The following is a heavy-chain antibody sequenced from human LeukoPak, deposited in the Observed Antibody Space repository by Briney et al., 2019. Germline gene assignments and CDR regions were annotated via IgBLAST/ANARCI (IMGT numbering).Heavy chain of an antibody. CDR3: ARAIKARKYYYGSGVDY. D-gene: IGHD3-10*01. J-gene: IGHJ4*02. V-gene: IGHV3-66*02. CDR1: GFTFSSNY. CDR2: IYSGGST. Sequence: GGSLRLSCAASGFTFSSNYMSWVRQAPGKGLEWVSVIYSGGSTYYADSVKGRFTISRDNSKNTLYLQMNSLRAEDTAVYYCARAIKARKYYYGSGVDYWGQGTLVTVSS.